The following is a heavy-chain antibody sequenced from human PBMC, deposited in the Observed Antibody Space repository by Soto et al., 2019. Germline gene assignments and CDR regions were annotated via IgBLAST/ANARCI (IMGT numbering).Heavy chain of an antibody. D-gene: IGHD2-15*01. V-gene: IGHV1-18*01. CDR1: GYIFSDSG. J-gene: IGHJ4*02. Sequence: QVQLVQSGAEVKKPGASVKVSCKASGYIFSDSGFSWVRQAPGQGLEWMGWISVYNGHTIYAQKFQGRLTMTTHTSTTTAYMELRRLRTDHSSVYYCARDRRDLLRGPDFDFWGQGTLVTVSS. CDR3: ARDRRDLLRGPDFDF. CDR2: ISVYNGHT.